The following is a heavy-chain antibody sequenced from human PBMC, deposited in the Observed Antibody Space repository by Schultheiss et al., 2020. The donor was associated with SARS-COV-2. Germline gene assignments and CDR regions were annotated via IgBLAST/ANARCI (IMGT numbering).Heavy chain of an antibody. CDR1: GGSISGYY. Sequence: SETLSLTCTVSGGSISGYYWSWIRQPPGKGLVWIGYIYYSGSTNYNPSLKSRVTISVDTSKNQFSLKLSSVTAADTAVYYCARADTRGYCSGGSCYLFGMDVWDLRTTVTVSS. CDR2: IYYSGST. V-gene: IGHV4-59*01. D-gene: IGHD2-15*01. J-gene: IGHJ6*02. CDR3: ARADTRGYCSGGSCYLFGMDV.